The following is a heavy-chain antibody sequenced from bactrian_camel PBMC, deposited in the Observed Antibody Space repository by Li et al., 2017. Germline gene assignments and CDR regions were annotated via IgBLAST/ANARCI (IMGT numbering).Heavy chain of an antibody. CDR3: AARAYCPDTATMTRPGLYEY. J-gene: IGHJ4*01. CDR2: KYTALGIS. V-gene: IGHV3S40*01. Sequence: VQLVESGGGSVQAGGSLRLSCAASGYAYSSNCMGWFRQAPGKEREGVAAKYTALGISYYADSAKGRFTISQDNAKSTVYLQMTSLKPEDTAMYYCAARAYCPDTATMTRPGLYEYWGQGTQVTVS. D-gene: IGHD4*01. CDR1: GYAYSSNC.